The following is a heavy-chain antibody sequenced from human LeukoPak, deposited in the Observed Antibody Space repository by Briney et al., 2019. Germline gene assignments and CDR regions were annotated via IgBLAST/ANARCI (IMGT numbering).Heavy chain of an antibody. CDR3: ARELLGYCSSTSCHQVFDY. V-gene: IGHV4-30-2*01. CDR2: IYHSGST. D-gene: IGHD2-2*03. CDR1: GGSISSGGYY. J-gene: IGHJ4*02. Sequence: SQTLSLTCAVSGGSISSGGYYWSWIRQPPGKGLEWIGYIYHSGSTYYNPSLKSRVTISVDRSKNQFSLKLSSVTAADTAVYYCARELLGYCSSTSCHQVFDYWGQGTLVTVSS.